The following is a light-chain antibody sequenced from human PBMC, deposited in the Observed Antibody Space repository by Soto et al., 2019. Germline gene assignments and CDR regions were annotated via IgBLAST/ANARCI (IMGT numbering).Light chain of an antibody. V-gene: IGKV3-20*01. CDR1: QSVRSNY. Sequence: EIVLTQSPATLSLSPGERATLSCRASQSVRSNYLAWYQHKPGQAPRLLIYGTSSRATGIPDRFSGSGSGTDFTLTISRLEPEDFAVYYCQQYGSSITFGQGTRLEIK. J-gene: IGKJ5*01. CDR3: QQYGSSIT. CDR2: GTS.